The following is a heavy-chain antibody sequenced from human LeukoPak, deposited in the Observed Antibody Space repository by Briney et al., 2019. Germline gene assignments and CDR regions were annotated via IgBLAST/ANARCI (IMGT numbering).Heavy chain of an antibody. Sequence: ASVKVSYKASGYTFTGNYMHWVRQAPGQGLEWMGWMNPNSGNTGYAQKFQGRVTMTRNTSISTAYMELSSLRSEDTAVYYCARSELLRRSGNDYWGQGTLVTVSS. CDR1: GYTFTGNY. CDR3: ARSELLRRSGNDY. CDR2: MNPNSGNT. J-gene: IGHJ4*02. D-gene: IGHD1-26*01. V-gene: IGHV1-8*01.